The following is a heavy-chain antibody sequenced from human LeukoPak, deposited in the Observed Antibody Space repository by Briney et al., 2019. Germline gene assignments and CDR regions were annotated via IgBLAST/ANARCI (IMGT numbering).Heavy chain of an antibody. Sequence: SETLSLTCTVSGGSISSYYWSWIRQPPGKGLEWIGYIYYSGSTNYNPSLKSRVTISVDTSKNQFSLKLSSVTAADTAVYYCARSVEGYCSGGSCYSYYYYMDVWGKGSTVTISS. CDR2: IYYSGST. CDR1: GGSISSYY. CDR3: ARSVEGYCSGGSCYSYYYYMDV. J-gene: IGHJ6*03. V-gene: IGHV4-59*01. D-gene: IGHD2-15*01.